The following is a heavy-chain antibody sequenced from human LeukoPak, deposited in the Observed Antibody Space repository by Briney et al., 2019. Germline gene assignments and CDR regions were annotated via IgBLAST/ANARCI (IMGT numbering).Heavy chain of an antibody. CDR3: ARGLPKAVLGVVIED. J-gene: IGHJ1*01. CDR1: GYPFTSYN. D-gene: IGHD3-3*01. Sequence: ASVKVSCKASGYPFTSYNVNWVRRATGQGLEWMGWMNTNSGNTGYSQNFQGRVTMTRDTSISTAYMELSSLMSEDTAVYYCARGLPKAVLGVVIEDWGQGTLVTVSS. V-gene: IGHV1-8*01. CDR2: MNTNSGNT.